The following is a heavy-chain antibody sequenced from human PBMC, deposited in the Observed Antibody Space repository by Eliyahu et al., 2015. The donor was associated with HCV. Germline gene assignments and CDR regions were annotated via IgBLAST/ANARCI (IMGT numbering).Heavy chain of an antibody. Sequence: QVQLQESGPGLVQPSXTLSXICTVSGXXXPXSXWSWTRQPPGKGLEWIXYIHYSGSTNYNPSLKSRVTISVDTSKNQFSLKLTSVTAADTAVYYCASGGGGIAVAGTGGWFDPWGQGALVTVSS. CDR1: GXXXPXSX. CDR2: IHYSGST. V-gene: IGHV4-59*01. D-gene: IGHD6-19*01. CDR3: ASGGGGIAVAGTGGWFDP. J-gene: IGHJ5*02.